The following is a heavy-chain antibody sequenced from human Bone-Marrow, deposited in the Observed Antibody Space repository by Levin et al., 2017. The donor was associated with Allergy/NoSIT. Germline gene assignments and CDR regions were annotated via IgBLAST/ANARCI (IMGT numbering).Heavy chain of an antibody. CDR3: TTAVISGYTVVDY. D-gene: IGHD5-12*01. CDR2: IKINADGGTT. J-gene: IGHJ4*02. CDR1: GFTFTDAW. Sequence: PGESLKISCAASGFTFTDAWMSWVRQAPGKGLQWVGRIKINADGGTTEYAAPVKGRFTISRDDSKETLYLQMTSLKTEDTALYYCTTAVISGYTVVDYWGQGTLVIVSS. V-gene: IGHV3-15*01.